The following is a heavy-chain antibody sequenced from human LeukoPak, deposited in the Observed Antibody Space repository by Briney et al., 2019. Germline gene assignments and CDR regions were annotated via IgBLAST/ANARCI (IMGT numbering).Heavy chain of an antibody. J-gene: IGHJ4*02. CDR2: INWNGGST. CDR3: ARETEMTTVTPEAFDY. CDR1: GFTFDDYG. Sequence: GGSLRLSRAASGFTFDDYGMSWVRQAPGKGLEWVSGINWNGGSTGYADSVKGRFTISRDNAKNSLYLQMNSLRAEDTALYYCARETEMTTVTPEAFDYWGQGTLVTVSS. D-gene: IGHD4-17*01. V-gene: IGHV3-20*04.